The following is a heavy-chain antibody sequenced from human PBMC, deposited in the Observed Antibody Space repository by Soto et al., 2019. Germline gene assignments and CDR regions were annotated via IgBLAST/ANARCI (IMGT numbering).Heavy chain of an antibody. CDR3: AREGYYSGSGTYSPTRYYGMDV. J-gene: IGHJ6*02. Sequence: QVQLVQSGVEVKNAGASVKDSCKASGYTFSSYGISWARQAPGQGLEWMGWISDYSGNTHYAQKFQGRLIMTTDAYTRTAYMELRGLRSDDPAVYFCAREGYYSGSGTYSPTRYYGMDVCGPGTTVTVSS. D-gene: IGHD3-10*01. V-gene: IGHV1-18*01. CDR2: ISDYSGNT. CDR1: GYTFSSYG.